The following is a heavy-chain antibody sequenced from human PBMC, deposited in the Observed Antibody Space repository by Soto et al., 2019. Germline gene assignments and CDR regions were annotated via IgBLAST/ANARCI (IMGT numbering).Heavy chain of an antibody. Sequence: QVQLVQSGAEVKKPGASVKVSCKASGYTFTSYAMHWVRQAPGQRLEWMGWINAGNGNTKYSQKFQGRVTITGDTSASTAYMELSSLRSEDTAVYYCARGTGGYDYIWGSYRWGGLDYWGQGTLVTVSS. CDR2: INAGNGNT. D-gene: IGHD3-16*02. CDR3: ARGTGGYDYIWGSYRWGGLDY. V-gene: IGHV1-3*01. CDR1: GYTFTSYA. J-gene: IGHJ4*02.